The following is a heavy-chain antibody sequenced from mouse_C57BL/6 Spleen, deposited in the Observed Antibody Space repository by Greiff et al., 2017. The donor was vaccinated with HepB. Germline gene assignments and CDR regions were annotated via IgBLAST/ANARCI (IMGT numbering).Heavy chain of an antibody. CDR2: ISDGGSYT. CDR1: GFTFSSYA. D-gene: IGHD1-1*01. J-gene: IGHJ2*01. CDR3: ARDSAYYYGSSYDY. V-gene: IGHV5-4*01. Sequence: EVKVVESGGGLVKPGGSLKLSCAASGFTFSSYAMSWVRQTPEKRLEWVATISDGGSYTYYPDNVKGRFTISRDNAKNNLYLQMSHLKSEDTAMYYCARDSAYYYGSSYDYWGQGTTLTVSS.